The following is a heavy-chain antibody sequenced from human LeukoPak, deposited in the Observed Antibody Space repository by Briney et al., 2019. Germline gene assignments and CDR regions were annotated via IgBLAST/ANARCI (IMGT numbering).Heavy chain of an antibody. Sequence: GGSLRLSCAASGFTFSSYSMNWVRQAPGKGLEWVSSISSSSSYIYYVDSVKGRFTISRDNAKNSLYLQMNSLRAEDTGVYYCAKDYRTFGLLDSWGQGALVTVSS. CDR1: GFTFSSYS. J-gene: IGHJ4*02. CDR2: ISSSSSYI. D-gene: IGHD3-10*01. CDR3: AKDYRTFGLLDS. V-gene: IGHV3-21*04.